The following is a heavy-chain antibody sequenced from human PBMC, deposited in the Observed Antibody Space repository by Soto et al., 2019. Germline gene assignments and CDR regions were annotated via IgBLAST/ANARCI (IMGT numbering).Heavy chain of an antibody. CDR2: INSDGSST. CDR1: GFTFSSYW. CDR3: ARDLVPAAPNYYYYGMGV. D-gene: IGHD2-2*01. V-gene: IGHV3-74*01. J-gene: IGHJ6*02. Sequence: PGGSRRLSCAASGFTFSSYWMHWVRQAPGKGLVWVSRINSDGSSTSYADSVKGRFTISRDNAKNTLYLQMNSLRAEDTAVYYCARDLVPAAPNYYYYGMGVWGQGTTVTVSS.